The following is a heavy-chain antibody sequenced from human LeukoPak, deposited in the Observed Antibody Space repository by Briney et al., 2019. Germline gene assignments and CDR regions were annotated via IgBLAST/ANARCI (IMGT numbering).Heavy chain of an antibody. D-gene: IGHD5-18*01. V-gene: IGHV1-69*05. CDR1: GGTFSSYA. J-gene: IGHJ5*02. CDR3: ARDHTAPRTLWFDP. CDR2: IIPIFGTA. Sequence: SVKVSCKASGGTFSSYAISWVRQAPGQGLEWMGRIIPIFGTANYAQKFQGRVTITTDESTSTAYMELSSLRSEDTAVYYCARDHTAPRTLWFDPWGQGTLVTVSS.